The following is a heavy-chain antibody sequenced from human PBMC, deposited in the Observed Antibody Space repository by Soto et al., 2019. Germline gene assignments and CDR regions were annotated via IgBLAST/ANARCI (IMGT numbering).Heavy chain of an antibody. D-gene: IGHD6-19*01. CDR3: ASTPPSSGWYRRWFDP. CDR1: GGTFSSYA. J-gene: IGHJ5*02. V-gene: IGHV1-69*01. CDR2: IIPIFGTA. Sequence: SVKVYCKASGGTFSSYAISWVRQAPGQGLEWMGGIIPIFGTANYAQKFQGRVTITADESTSTAYMELSSLRSEDTAVYYCASTPPSSGWYRRWFDPWGQGTLVTVSS.